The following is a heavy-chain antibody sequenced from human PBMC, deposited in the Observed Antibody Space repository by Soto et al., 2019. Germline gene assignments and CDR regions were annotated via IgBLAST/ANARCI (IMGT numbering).Heavy chain of an antibody. CDR3: ARGDYDYIWGIGY. J-gene: IGHJ4*02. CDR1: GFTVSSYG. Sequence: QVQLVESGGGVVQPGRSLRLSCAASGFTVSSYGMHWVRQAPGKGLEWVAVIWYDGSNKYYADSVKGRFTISRDNSKNTLYLQMNSLRAEDTAVGCCARGDYDYIWGIGYWGQGTLVTVS. V-gene: IGHV3-33*01. CDR2: IWYDGSNK. D-gene: IGHD3-16*01.